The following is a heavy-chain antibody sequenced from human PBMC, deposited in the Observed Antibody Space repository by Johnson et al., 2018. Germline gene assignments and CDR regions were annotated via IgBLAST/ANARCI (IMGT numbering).Heavy chain of an antibody. CDR1: GGSISSRSYY. Sequence: QVQLQESGPGLVKPSETLSLSCTVSGGSISSRSYYWGWIRQSPGKGLEWIGSIYYSGSTYQNPSLKSRVTISVDTSKNQFSLKLNSVTAADTAVYYCARETYGFWSGSYTYYGMEVWGQGTTVTVSS. CDR2: IYYSGST. CDR3: ARETYGFWSGSYTYYGMEV. V-gene: IGHV4-39*02. D-gene: IGHD3-3*01. J-gene: IGHJ6*02.